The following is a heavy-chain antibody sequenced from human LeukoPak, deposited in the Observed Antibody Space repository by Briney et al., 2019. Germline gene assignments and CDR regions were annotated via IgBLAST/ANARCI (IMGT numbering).Heavy chain of an antibody. J-gene: IGHJ4*02. CDR2: ISSSSSYI. CDR3: ARDLWSYYGSGSFDY. D-gene: IGHD3-10*01. V-gene: IGHV3-21*01. CDR1: GFTFSSYS. Sequence: GGSLRLSCAASGFTFSSYSMNWVRQAPGKGLEWVSSISSSSSYIYYADSVKGRFTISRDNAKNSLYLQMNSLRDEDTAVYYCARDLWSYYGSGSFDYWGQGTLVTVSS.